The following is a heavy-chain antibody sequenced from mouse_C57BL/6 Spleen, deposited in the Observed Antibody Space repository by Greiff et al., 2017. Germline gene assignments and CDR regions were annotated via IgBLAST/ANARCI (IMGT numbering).Heavy chain of an antibody. J-gene: IGHJ4*01. CDR1: GYTFTTYP. CDR3: ARGPPYTTVPNYYAMDY. CDR2: FHPYNDDT. V-gene: IGHV1-47*01. D-gene: IGHD1-1*01. Sequence: VQLVESGAELVKPGASVKMSCKASGYTFTTYPIEWMKQNHGKSLEWIGNFHPYNDDTKYNEKFKGKATLTVEKSSSTVYLELSRLTSDDSAVYYCARGPPYTTVPNYYAMDYWGQGTSVTVSS.